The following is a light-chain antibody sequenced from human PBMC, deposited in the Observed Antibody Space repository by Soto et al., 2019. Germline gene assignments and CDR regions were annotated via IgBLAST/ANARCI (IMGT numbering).Light chain of an antibody. Sequence: QSALTQPASVSGSPGQSITISCTGTSSDIGAYNYVSWYQQHPGKAPKLMIYDVSNRPSWVSDRFSGSKSGNTASLTISGLQAEDEADYYCSSYRRSSTPVLFGGGTKLTVL. CDR2: DVS. V-gene: IGLV2-14*03. CDR3: SSYRRSSTPVL. CDR1: SSDIGAYNY. J-gene: IGLJ2*01.